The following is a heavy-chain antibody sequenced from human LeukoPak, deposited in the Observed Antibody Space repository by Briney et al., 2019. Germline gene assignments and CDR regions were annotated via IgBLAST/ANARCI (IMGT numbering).Heavy chain of an antibody. CDR3: AKASSSSWLNWFDP. D-gene: IGHD6-13*01. Sequence: GGSLRLSCAASGFTFSSYAVSWVRQAPGKGLEWVSAISGSGGSTYYADSVKGRFTISRDNSKNTLYLQMNSLRAEDTAVYYCAKASSSSWLNWFDPWGQGTLVTVSS. J-gene: IGHJ5*02. V-gene: IGHV3-23*01. CDR2: ISGSGGST. CDR1: GFTFSSYA.